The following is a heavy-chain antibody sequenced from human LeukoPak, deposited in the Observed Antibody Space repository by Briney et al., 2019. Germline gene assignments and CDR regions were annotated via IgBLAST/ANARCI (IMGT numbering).Heavy chain of an antibody. V-gene: IGHV1-18*01. CDR2: ISAYNGNT. CDR3: ARHPYSSGYYFEDY. CDR1: GYTFTSYG. D-gene: IGHD3-22*01. J-gene: IGHJ4*02. Sequence: ASVKVSCKPSGYTFTSYGISWVRQAPGQGLEWMGWISAYNGNTNYAQKLQGRVTMTTDTSTSTAYMELRSLRSDDTAVYYWARHPYSSGYYFEDYWGEGALVTVSS.